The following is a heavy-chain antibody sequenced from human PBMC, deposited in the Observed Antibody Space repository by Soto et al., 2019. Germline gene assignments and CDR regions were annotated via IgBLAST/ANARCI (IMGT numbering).Heavy chain of an antibody. V-gene: IGHV3-23*01. Sequence: GGSLRLSCEASGFTFGSFQMNWVRQAPGRGLEWVSAISGSGGSTYYADSVKGRFTISRDNSKNTLYLQMNSLRAEDTAVYYCAKDLMYYDILTGFYGMDVWGQGTTVTVS. CDR2: ISGSGGST. D-gene: IGHD3-9*01. CDR3: AKDLMYYDILTGFYGMDV. J-gene: IGHJ6*02. CDR1: GFTFGSFQ.